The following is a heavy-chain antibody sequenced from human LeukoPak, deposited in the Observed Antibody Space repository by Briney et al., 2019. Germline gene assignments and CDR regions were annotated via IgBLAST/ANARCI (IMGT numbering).Heavy chain of an antibody. CDR2: ISGSGGST. Sequence: GGSLRLSCAASGFTFSSYAMSWVRQAPGKGLEWVSAISGSGGSTYYADSVKGRFTISRDNSKNTLYLQMNSLRAEDTAVYYCAKDKYSGYDSRPFDYWGQGTLVTVSS. CDR3: AKDKYSGYDSRPFDY. V-gene: IGHV3-23*01. J-gene: IGHJ4*02. D-gene: IGHD5-12*01. CDR1: GFTFSSYA.